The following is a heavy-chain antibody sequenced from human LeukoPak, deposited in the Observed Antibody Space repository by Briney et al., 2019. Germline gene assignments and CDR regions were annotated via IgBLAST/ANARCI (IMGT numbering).Heavy chain of an antibody. CDR1: GFNFSSYW. J-gene: IGHJ6*02. Sequence: GGSLRLSYSASGFNFSSYWMHWVRQAPGKGLEWVSRINTDGSTRNYADSVKGRFTISRDNSKNTLYLQMNSLRAEDTAVYYCAKDPKYDILTGYYSTPADYYYGMDVWGQGTTATVSS. CDR2: INTDGSTR. V-gene: IGHV3-74*01. CDR3: AKDPKYDILTGYYSTPADYYYGMDV. D-gene: IGHD3-9*01.